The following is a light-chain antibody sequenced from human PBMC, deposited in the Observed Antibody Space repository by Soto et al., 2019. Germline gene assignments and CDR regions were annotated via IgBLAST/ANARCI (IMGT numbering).Light chain of an antibody. CDR1: SGDVGGYNH. Sequence: QSALTQPPSVSGSPGQSITISCTGTSGDVGGYNHVSWYQQHPGKAPKLMIYEVTKRPSGVSDRFSGSTSGNTASLTISGLQAEDEADYYCCSYAGSSSFYVFGTGTKVTVL. CDR3: CSYAGSSSFYV. V-gene: IGLV2-23*02. CDR2: EVT. J-gene: IGLJ1*01.